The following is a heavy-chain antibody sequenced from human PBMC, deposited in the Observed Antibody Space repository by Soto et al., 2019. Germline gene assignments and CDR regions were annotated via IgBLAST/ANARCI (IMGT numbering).Heavy chain of an antibody. V-gene: IGHV3-30-3*01. Sequence: GGSLRLSCAASGFTFSSYAMHWVRQAPGKGLEWVAVISYDGSNKYYADSVKGRFTISRDNSKNTLYLQMNSLRAEDTAVYYCARFDSGGSCCKGWGQGTLVTVSS. J-gene: IGHJ4*02. CDR3: ARFDSGGSCCKG. CDR1: GFTFSSYA. D-gene: IGHD2-15*01. CDR2: ISYDGSNK.